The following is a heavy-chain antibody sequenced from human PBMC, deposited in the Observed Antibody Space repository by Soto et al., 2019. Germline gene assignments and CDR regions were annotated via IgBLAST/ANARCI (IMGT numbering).Heavy chain of an antibody. Sequence: SETLSVTCSVSGDSINSGFWSWIRQSPGKEMEWIGYVYYSGSVYYNPSFESRVTISLDTSNNRFSLKVRSVTAADTAVYYCARAPNHFYFDYWGHGTLIT. CDR3: ARAPNHFYFDY. V-gene: IGHV4-59*01. CDR1: GDSINSGF. CDR2: VYYSGSV. D-gene: IGHD3-3*02. J-gene: IGHJ4*01.